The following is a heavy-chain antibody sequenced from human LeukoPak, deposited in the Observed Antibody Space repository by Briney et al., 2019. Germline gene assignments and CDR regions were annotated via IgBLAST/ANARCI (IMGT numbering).Heavy chain of an antibody. Sequence: GGSLRLSCAASGFTFSSYWMHWVRQAPGKGLVWVSRINSDGSSTSYADSVKGRFTISRDNAKNTLYLQMNSLRAEDTAVYYCARDTNLYGGPRASGGCDYWGQGTLVTVSS. CDR1: GFTFSSYW. V-gene: IGHV3-74*01. CDR3: ARDTNLYGGPRASGGCDY. D-gene: IGHD4-23*01. CDR2: INSDGSST. J-gene: IGHJ4*02.